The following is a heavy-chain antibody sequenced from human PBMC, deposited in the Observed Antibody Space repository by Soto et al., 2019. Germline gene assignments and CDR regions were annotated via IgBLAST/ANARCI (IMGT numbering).Heavy chain of an antibody. CDR3: ARGGGDYGGNSAAFDI. J-gene: IGHJ3*02. Sequence: GGSLRLSCAASGFTFSSYAMHWVRQAPGKGLEWVAVISYDGSNKYYADSVKGRFTISRDNSKNTLYLQMNSLRAEDTAVYYCARGGGDYGGNSAAFDIWGQGTMVTVS. D-gene: IGHD4-17*01. CDR2: ISYDGSNK. V-gene: IGHV3-30-3*01. CDR1: GFTFSSYA.